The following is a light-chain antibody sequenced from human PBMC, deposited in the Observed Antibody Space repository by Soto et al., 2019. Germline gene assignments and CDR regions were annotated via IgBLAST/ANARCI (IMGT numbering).Light chain of an antibody. CDR1: SGHNSYA. CDR2: LNSDGRH. CDR3: QTWGTGIHVV. Sequence: QLVLTQSPSASASLGASVKLTCTLSSGHNSYAIAWHQQQPEKGPRYLMNLNSDGRHSKGDGIPDRFSGSSSGAERYLTISSLQSEDEADYYCQTWGTGIHVVFGGGTKLTVL. J-gene: IGLJ2*01. V-gene: IGLV4-69*01.